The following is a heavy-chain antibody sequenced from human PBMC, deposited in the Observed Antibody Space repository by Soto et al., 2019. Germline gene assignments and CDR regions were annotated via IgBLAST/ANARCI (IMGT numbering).Heavy chain of an antibody. CDR2: LWSDGIKT. CDR1: GFSLSRYG. J-gene: IGHJ4*02. CDR3: ARDPSAAFDY. V-gene: IGHV3-33*01. Sequence: GGSLRLSCTASGFSLSRYGLHWVRQAPGKGLEWVAGLWSDGIKTSYTDSVKGRFTISRDTSKNMLYLQMNSLRAEDTAVYYCARDPSAAFDYWGQGTLVTVSS. D-gene: IGHD6-13*01.